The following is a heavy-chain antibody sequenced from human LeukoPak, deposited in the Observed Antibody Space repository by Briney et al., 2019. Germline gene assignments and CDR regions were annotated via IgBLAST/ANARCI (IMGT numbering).Heavy chain of an antibody. CDR2: ISGGGGTT. CDR1: GFTFNSYA. D-gene: IGHD1-26*01. Sequence: GGSLRLSCAASGFTFNSYAMNWVRQAPRKGLEWVSKISGGGGTTEYADSVKGRFTIARDNARNTLYLQMNSLKDEDTSMYYCARSRGESYGFDPWGQGTLVTVSS. V-gene: IGHV3-48*02. CDR3: ARSRGESYGFDP. J-gene: IGHJ5*02.